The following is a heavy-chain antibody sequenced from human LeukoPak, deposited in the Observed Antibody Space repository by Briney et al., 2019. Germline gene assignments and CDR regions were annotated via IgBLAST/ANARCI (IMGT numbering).Heavy chain of an antibody. Sequence: GRSLRLSCAASGFTFSSYEMNWVRQAPGKGLEWVSYISSSGSTIYYADSVKGRFTISRDNAKNSLYLQMNSMRAEDTAVYYCARDQFYYYDSSGYYSYYYYGMDVWGQGTTVTVSS. J-gene: IGHJ6*02. CDR2: ISSSGSTI. CDR1: GFTFSSYE. CDR3: ARDQFYYYDSSGYYSYYYYGMDV. V-gene: IGHV3-48*03. D-gene: IGHD3-22*01.